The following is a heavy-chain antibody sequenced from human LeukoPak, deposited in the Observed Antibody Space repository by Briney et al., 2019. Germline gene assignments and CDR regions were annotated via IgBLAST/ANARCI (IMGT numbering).Heavy chain of an antibody. CDR3: ARWGGPEDYYYYGMDV. D-gene: IGHD3-16*01. CDR2: IYYSGST. V-gene: IGHV4-59*01. J-gene: IGHJ6*02. Sequence: SETLSLTCTVSGGSISSYYWSWIRQPPGKGLEWIGYIYYSGSTNYNPSLKSRVTISVDTSKNQFSLKLSSVTAADTAVYYCARWGGPEDYYYYGMDVWGQGTTVTVS. CDR1: GGSISSYY.